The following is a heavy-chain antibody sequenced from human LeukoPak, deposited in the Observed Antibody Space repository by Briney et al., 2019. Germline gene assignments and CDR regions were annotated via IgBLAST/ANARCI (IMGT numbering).Heavy chain of an antibody. CDR3: ARVIESIAARRNAFDI. J-gene: IGHJ3*02. CDR1: GYTFTGYY. Sequence: GASVKVSCKASGYTFTGYYMHWVRQAPGQGLEWMGWINPNSGGTNYAQKFQGRVTITRDTSISTAYMELSRLRSDDTAVYYCARVIESIAARRNAFDIWGQGTMVTVSS. D-gene: IGHD6-6*01. CDR2: INPNSGGT. V-gene: IGHV1-2*02.